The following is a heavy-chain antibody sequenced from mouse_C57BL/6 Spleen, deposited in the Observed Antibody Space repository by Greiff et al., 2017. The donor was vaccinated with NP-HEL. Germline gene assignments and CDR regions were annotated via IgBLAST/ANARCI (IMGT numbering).Heavy chain of an antibody. CDR3: ARHTHYYGSSYGYFDV. J-gene: IGHJ1*03. CDR1: GFTFSSYG. CDR2: ISSGGSYT. V-gene: IGHV5-6*01. D-gene: IGHD1-1*01. Sequence: EVKLVESGGDLVKPGGSLKLSCAASGFTFSSYGMSWVRQTPDKRLEWVATISSGGSYTYYPDSVKGRFTISRDNAQNTLYLQMSSLKSEDTAMYYCARHTHYYGSSYGYFDVWGTGTTVTVSS.